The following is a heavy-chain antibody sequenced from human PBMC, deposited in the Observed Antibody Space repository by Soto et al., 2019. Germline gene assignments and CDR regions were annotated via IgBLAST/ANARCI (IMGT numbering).Heavy chain of an antibody. Sequence: QVQLVQSGAEVKKPGASVKVSCKASGYTFTSYAMHWVRQAPGQRLEWMGWINAGNGNTKYSQKFQGRVTITRDTSASTAYMELSSLRSEDTAVYYCARERNGLVGTNWFYPWGQGTLVTVSS. V-gene: IGHV1-3*01. CDR2: INAGNGNT. J-gene: IGHJ5*02. D-gene: IGHD6-19*01. CDR1: GYTFTSYA. CDR3: ARERNGLVGTNWFYP.